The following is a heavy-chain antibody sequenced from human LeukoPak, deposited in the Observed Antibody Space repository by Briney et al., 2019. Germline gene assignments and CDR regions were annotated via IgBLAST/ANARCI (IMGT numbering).Heavy chain of an antibody. V-gene: IGHV4-59*12. D-gene: IGHD3-9*01. CDR1: GGSISSYY. CDR3: ARDQEGGRRYFPWAFDI. CDR2: IYYSGST. J-gene: IGHJ3*02. Sequence: SETLSLTCTVSGGSISSYYWSWIRQPPGKGLEWIGYIYYSGSTNYNPSLKSRVTISVDTSKNQSSLKLSSVTAADTAVYYCARDQEGGRRYFPWAFDIWGQGTMVTVSS.